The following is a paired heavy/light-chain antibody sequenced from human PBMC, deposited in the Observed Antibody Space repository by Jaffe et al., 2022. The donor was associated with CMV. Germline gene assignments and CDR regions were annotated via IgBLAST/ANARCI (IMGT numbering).Light chain of an antibody. CDR1: QSLVHGDGNTY. V-gene: IGKV2-24*01. CDR3: MQATQLRT. J-gene: IGKJ2*01. Sequence: DIVMTQTPLSSSVTLGQPASISCRSSQSLVHGDGNTYLSWLQQRPGQPPRLLIYEISNRFSGVPDRFSGSGAGTDFTLKISRVEAEDVGVYYCMQATQLRTFGQGTKLEIK. CDR2: EIS.
Heavy chain of an antibody. CDR1: GFTFSNYE. V-gene: IGHV3-48*03. CDR3: ARDQREGLCGGPNCYALDY. CDR2: ILPSSSTV. D-gene: IGHD2-15*01. J-gene: IGHJ4*02. Sequence: EVQLVESGGGLVQPGGSLRLSCAASGFTFSNYEMNWVRQAPGKGLEWVAYILPSSSTVHYADSVKGRFTISRDNNRNSLYLQMNSLRAEDTALYYCARDQREGLCGGPNCYALDYWGQGTLVTVSS.